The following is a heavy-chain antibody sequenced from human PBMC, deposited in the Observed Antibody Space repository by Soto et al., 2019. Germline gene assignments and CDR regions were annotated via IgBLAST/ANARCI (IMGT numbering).Heavy chain of an antibody. V-gene: IGHV1-2*04. D-gene: IGHD3-10*01. Sequence: GASVKVSCKASGYTFTGYYMHWVRQAPGQGLEWMGWINPNSGGTNYAQKFQGWVTMTRDTSISTAYMELSRLRSDDTAVYYCARGLDGSGSPFDYWGQGTLVTVSS. CDR1: GYTFTGYY. CDR2: INPNSGGT. CDR3: ARGLDGSGSPFDY. J-gene: IGHJ4*02.